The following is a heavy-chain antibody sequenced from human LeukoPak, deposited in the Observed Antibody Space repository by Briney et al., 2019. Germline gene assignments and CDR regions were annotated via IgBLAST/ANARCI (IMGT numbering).Heavy chain of an antibody. CDR1: GGSFSGYY. Sequence: SETLSLTCAVNGGSFSGYYWSWIRQPPGKGLEWIGEINHSGSTNYNPTLKSRVTISVDTSKNQFSLKLSSVTAADTAVYYCARRGYYDSSGAFDYWGQGTLVTVSS. CDR3: ARRGYYDSSGAFDY. CDR2: INHSGST. J-gene: IGHJ4*02. V-gene: IGHV4-34*01. D-gene: IGHD3-22*01.